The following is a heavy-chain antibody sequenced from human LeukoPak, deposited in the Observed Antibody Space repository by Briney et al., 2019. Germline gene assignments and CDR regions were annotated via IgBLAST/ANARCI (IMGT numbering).Heavy chain of an antibody. CDR2: IYSSGST. CDR1: GASISGSGYY. D-gene: IGHD1-26*01. CDR3: AKSGGYGLIDY. V-gene: IGHV4-39*01. Sequence: PSETLSLTCTVSGASISGSGYYWGWMRQPPGKGLEWIGSIYSSGSTYYHASLQSRVTISIETSKNQISLRLNSVTAADTAMYYCAKSGGYGLIDYWGQGTLVTVSS. J-gene: IGHJ4*02.